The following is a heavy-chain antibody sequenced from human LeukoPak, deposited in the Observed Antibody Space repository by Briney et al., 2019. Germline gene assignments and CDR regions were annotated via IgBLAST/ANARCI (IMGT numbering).Heavy chain of an antibody. CDR2: IGAGGTFT. V-gene: IGHV3-23*01. CDR3: AKDLDYATYGYYLVL. J-gene: IGHJ1*01. Sequence: PGGSLRLSCTASGFTFSSYAMNWVRQAPGKGLEWVSGIGAGGTFTYYADSVKGRFTISRDNSRNTLYLQMNSLRADDTAVYYCAKDLDYATYGYYLVLGGQGTLVTVSS. D-gene: IGHD2/OR15-2a*01. CDR1: GFTFSSYA.